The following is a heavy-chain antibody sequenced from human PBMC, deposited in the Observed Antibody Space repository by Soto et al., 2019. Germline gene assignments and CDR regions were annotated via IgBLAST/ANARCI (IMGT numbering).Heavy chain of an antibody. CDR2: INPNSGGT. CDR3: ARASERISSSSSFDWYFDL. Sequence: QVQLVQSGAEVKKPGASVKVSCKASGYTFTGYYMHWVRQAPGQGLEWMGWINPNSGGTNYAQKFQGWVTMTRDTSLSTAYMELSRLRSGDTAVYYCARASERISSSSSFDWYFDLWGRGTLVTVSS. CDR1: GYTFTGYY. V-gene: IGHV1-2*04. D-gene: IGHD6-6*01. J-gene: IGHJ2*01.